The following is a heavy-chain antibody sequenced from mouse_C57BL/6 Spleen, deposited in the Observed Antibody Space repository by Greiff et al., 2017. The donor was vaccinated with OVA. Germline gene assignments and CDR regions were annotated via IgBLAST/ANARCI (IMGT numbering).Heavy chain of an antibody. CDR1: GFTFSSYG. J-gene: IGHJ2*01. CDR3: ARHPLYSNYLDY. Sequence: EVKVVESGGDLVKPGGSLKLSCAASGFTFSSYGMSWVRQTPDKRLEWVATISSGGSYTYYPDSVKGRFTISRDNAENTLYLQMSSLKSEDTAMYYCARHPLYSNYLDYWGQGTTLTVSS. D-gene: IGHD2-5*01. V-gene: IGHV5-6*01. CDR2: ISSGGSYT.